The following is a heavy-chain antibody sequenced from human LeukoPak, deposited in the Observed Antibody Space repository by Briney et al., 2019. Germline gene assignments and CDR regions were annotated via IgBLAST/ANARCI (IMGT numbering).Heavy chain of an antibody. CDR2: ISYDGSNK. V-gene: IGHV3-30*18. CDR3: AKDPGYGSGSYLDY. CDR1: GFTFSSYG. J-gene: IGHJ4*02. D-gene: IGHD3-10*01. Sequence: GGSMRLSCAASGFTFSSYGMHWVRQAPGKGLEWVAVISYDGSNKYYAGSVKGRFTISRDNSKNTLYLQMNSLRAEDTAVYYCAKDPGYGSGSYLDYWGQGTLVTVSS.